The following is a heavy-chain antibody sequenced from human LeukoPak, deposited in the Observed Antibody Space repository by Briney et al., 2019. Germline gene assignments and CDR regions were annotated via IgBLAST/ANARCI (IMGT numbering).Heavy chain of an antibody. Sequence: GGSLRLSCAASGFTFTSYTMSWVRQAPGKRLEWVASMREDGGEIYYVDSVRGRFTISRDNAKNSLYLQVDSLRADDTAVYYCARGGARWFDSWGLGTLVTVSS. CDR2: MREDGGEI. V-gene: IGHV3-7*01. CDR1: GFTFTSYT. D-gene: IGHD4/OR15-4a*01. CDR3: ARGGARWFDS. J-gene: IGHJ5*01.